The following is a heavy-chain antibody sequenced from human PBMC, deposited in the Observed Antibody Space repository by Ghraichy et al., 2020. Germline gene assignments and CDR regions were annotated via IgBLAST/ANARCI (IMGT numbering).Heavy chain of an antibody. CDR3: ARDCSSTSCYGWFDP. V-gene: IGHV4-4*07. CDR2: IYTSGST. Sequence: SETLSLTCTVSGGSISSYYWSWIRQPAGKGLEWIGRIYTSGSTNYNPSLKSRVTMSVDTSKNQFSLKLSSVTAADTAVYYCARDCSSTSCYGWFDPWGQGTLVTVSS. CDR1: GGSISSYY. D-gene: IGHD2-2*01. J-gene: IGHJ5*02.